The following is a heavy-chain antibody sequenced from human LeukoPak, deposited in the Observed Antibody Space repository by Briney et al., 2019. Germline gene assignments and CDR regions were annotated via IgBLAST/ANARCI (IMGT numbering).Heavy chain of an antibody. CDR1: GLDVSNNY. J-gene: IGHJ4*02. V-gene: IGHV3-15*01. D-gene: IGHD6-25*01. CDR2: IKSKTDGGTT. CDR3: TTVRSACPSY. Sequence: GGSLRLSCVASGLDVSNNYMNWVRQAPGRGLEWVGRIKSKTDGGTTDYAAPVKGRFIISRDDTENTLYLQVNSLKTEDTAVYYCTTVRSACPSYWGQGTLVTVSS.